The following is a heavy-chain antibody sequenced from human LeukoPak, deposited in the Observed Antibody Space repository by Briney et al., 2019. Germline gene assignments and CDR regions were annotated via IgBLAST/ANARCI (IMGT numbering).Heavy chain of an antibody. J-gene: IGHJ5*02. D-gene: IGHD1-26*01. CDR1: GYTFTSYG. CDR2: ISAYNGNT. V-gene: IGHV1-18*01. CDR3: ARTSRPGIVGASNWFDP. Sequence: ASVKVSCKTSGYTFTSYGISWVRQAPGQGLEWMGWISAYNGNTNYAQKLQGRVTMTTDTSTSTAYMELRSLRSDDTAVYYCARTSRPGIVGASNWFDPWGQGTLVTVSP.